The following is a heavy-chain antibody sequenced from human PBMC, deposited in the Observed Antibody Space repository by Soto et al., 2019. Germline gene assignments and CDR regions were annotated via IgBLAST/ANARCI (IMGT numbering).Heavy chain of an antibody. J-gene: IGHJ4*02. CDR3: ARVAYYYDSSGYYGPFDY. Sequence: GASVKVSCKASGYTFTGYYMHWVRQAPGQGLEWMGWINPNSGGTNYAQKFQGRVTMTRDTSISTAYVELSRLRSDDTAVYYCARVAYYYDSSGYYGPFDYWGQGTLVTVSS. D-gene: IGHD3-22*01. CDR2: INPNSGGT. V-gene: IGHV1-2*02. CDR1: GYTFTGYY.